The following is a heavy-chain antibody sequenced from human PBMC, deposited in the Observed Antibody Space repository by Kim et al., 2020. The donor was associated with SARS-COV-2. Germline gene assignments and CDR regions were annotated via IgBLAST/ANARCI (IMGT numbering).Heavy chain of an antibody. D-gene: IGHD2-2*01. CDR1: GFTFSSYG. CDR3: ARDGLKRYCSSTSCQPKAYYYYGMDV. V-gene: IGHV3-33*01. J-gene: IGHJ6*02. Sequence: GGSLRLSCAASGFTFSSYGMHWVRQAPGKGLEWVAVIWYDGSNKYYADSVKGRFTISRDNSKNTLYLQMNSLRAEDTAVYYCARDGLKRYCSSTSCQPKAYYYYGMDVWGQGTTVTVSS. CDR2: IWYDGSNK.